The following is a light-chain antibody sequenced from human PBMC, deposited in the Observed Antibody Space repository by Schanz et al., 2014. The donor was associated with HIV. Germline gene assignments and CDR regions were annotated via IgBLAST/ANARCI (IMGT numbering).Light chain of an antibody. CDR1: SSDVGGYNY. J-gene: IGLJ3*02. CDR2: DVN. Sequence: QSALTQPASVSGSPGQSITISCTGTSSDVGGYNYVSWYQQHPGKAPKLMIYDVNNRPSGVSHRFSGSKSGTTASLTISGLQAEDEADYHCCSYAGSSTWVFGGGTKLT. CDR3: CSYAGSSTWV. V-gene: IGLV2-14*03.